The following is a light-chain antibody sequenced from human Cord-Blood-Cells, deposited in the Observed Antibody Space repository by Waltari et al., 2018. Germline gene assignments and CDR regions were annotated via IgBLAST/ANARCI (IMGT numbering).Light chain of an antibody. J-gene: IGKJ2*01. CDR3: QQYGSSLYT. CDR1: QSVSSSY. Sequence: EIVLTQSPGTLSLSPGERATLSCRASQSVSSSYLAWYQQKPGQAPRLLIYGASSRATGIPDRFSGSGSGTDCNLTISRLEPEDFAVYYCQQYGSSLYTFGQGTKLEIK. V-gene: IGKV3-20*01. CDR2: GAS.